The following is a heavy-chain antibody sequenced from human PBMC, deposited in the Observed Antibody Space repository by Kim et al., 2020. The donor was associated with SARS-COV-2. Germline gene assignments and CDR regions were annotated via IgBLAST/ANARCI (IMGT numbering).Heavy chain of an antibody. CDR3: ARSYSRAFDD. CDR2: IKEDGSEK. D-gene: IGHD1-26*01. Sequence: GGSLRLSCAASGFTFSWYWMTWVRQAPGKGLEWVANIKEDGSEKHYVDSVKGRFTISRDNAKNTLFLQMISLRAEDTAVYYCARSYSRAFDDWGQGPLVT. CDR1: GFTFSWYW. V-gene: IGHV3-7*03. J-gene: IGHJ4*02.